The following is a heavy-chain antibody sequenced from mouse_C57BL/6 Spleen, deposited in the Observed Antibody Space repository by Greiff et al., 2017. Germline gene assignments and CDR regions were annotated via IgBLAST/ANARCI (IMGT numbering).Heavy chain of an antibody. Sequence: EVKLVESGGGLVKPGGSLKLSCAASGFTFSSYAMSWVRQTPEKRLEWVATISDGGSYTYYPDNVKGRFTISRDNAKNNLYLQMSHLKSEDTAMYYCAREVSYGSSPFAYWGQGTLVTVSA. D-gene: IGHD1-1*01. CDR2: ISDGGSYT. J-gene: IGHJ3*01. CDR3: AREVSYGSSPFAY. CDR1: GFTFSSYA. V-gene: IGHV5-4*01.